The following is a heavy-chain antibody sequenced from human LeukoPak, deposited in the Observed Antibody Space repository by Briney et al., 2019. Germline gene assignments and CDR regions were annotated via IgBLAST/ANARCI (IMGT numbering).Heavy chain of an antibody. D-gene: IGHD4/OR15-4a*01. CDR3: ARVALGNYGEYDS. V-gene: IGHV3-72*01. CDR2: ITNKNDKYNA. Sequence: GGSLRLSCVASGFIFSGHYMDWVRQAPGKGLEWVGRITNKNDKYNAHYAASARGRFIISRDDSRNSMSLQINSLKTEDAAVYYCARVALGNYGEYDSWGQGTLVIVSS. J-gene: IGHJ4*02. CDR1: GFIFSGHY.